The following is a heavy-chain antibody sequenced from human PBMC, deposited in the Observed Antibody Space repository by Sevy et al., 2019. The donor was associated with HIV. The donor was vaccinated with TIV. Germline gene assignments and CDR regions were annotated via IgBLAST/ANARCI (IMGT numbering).Heavy chain of an antibody. D-gene: IGHD5-12*01. J-gene: IGHJ4*02. Sequence: SETLSLSCTVSGGSISSSDSYWSWIRQPPGKGLEWIGYIHYSGGTYYNPFLKSRVAMSVDTSEKQFSLRLSFLTAADTAIDYCANKRAYSHGPFDSWGQGTLVTVSS. CDR1: GGSISSSDSY. CDR2: IHYSGGT. CDR3: ANKRAYSHGPFDS. V-gene: IGHV4-30-4*01.